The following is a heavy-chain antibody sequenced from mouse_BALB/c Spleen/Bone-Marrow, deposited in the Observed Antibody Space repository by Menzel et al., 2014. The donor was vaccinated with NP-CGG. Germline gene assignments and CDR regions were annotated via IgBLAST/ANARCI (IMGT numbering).Heavy chain of an antibody. Sequence: EVELMESGGGLVQPGGSLKLSCAASGFDFSRYWMSWVRQAPGKGLEWIGEINPDSSTINYTPSLKDKFIISRDNAKNTLYLQMSKVRSEDTALYYCARVHYYGYEAYWGQGTLVTVSA. CDR3: ARVHYYGYEAY. CDR1: GFDFSRYW. V-gene: IGHV4-1*02. CDR2: INPDSSTI. J-gene: IGHJ3*01. D-gene: IGHD1-2*01.